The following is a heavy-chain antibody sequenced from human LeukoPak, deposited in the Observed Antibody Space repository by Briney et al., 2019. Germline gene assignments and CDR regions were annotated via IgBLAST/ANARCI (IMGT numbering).Heavy chain of an antibody. D-gene: IGHD2-8*01. CDR1: GGSITSTNW. CDR3: SRENGAFSPFGY. Sequence: PSETLSLTCGVSGGSITSTNWWSWVRQPPGQGLEWIGEVSLSGLTNYNPSLSSRVIMALDTWKNHLSLHLTSVTAADTAVYYCSRENGAFSPFGYWGQGYLVTVLS. V-gene: IGHV4-4*02. J-gene: IGHJ4*02. CDR2: VSLSGLT.